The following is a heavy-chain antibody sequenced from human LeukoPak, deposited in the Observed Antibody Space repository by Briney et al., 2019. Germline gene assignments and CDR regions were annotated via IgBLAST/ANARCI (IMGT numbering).Heavy chain of an antibody. J-gene: IGHJ4*02. CDR1: GFTFSSYS. V-gene: IGHV3-21*01. Sequence: GGSLRLSCAASGFTFSSYSMNWVRQAPGKGLEWVSSISSSSSYIYYADSVKGRFTISRDNATNSLYLQMNSLRAEDTAVYYCAGSYYDFWSGYSFDYWGQGTLVTVSS. D-gene: IGHD3-3*01. CDR3: AGSYYDFWSGYSFDY. CDR2: ISSSSSYI.